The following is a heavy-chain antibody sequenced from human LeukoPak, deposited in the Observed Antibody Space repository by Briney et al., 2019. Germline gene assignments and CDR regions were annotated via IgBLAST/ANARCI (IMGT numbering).Heavy chain of an antibody. J-gene: IGHJ4*02. CDR3: ARGRSGPPAY. V-gene: IGHV4-34*01. D-gene: IGHD2-8*02. Sequence: SETLSLTCAVYGGTFSGYYWSWIRQPPGKGLEWIGEINHSGSTNYNPSLKSRVTISVDTSKNQFSLKLSSVTAADTAVYYCARGRSGPPAYWGQGTLVTVSS. CDR1: GGTFSGYY. CDR2: INHSGST.